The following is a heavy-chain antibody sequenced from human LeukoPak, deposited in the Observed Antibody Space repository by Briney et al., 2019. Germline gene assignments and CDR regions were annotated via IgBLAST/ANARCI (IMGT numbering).Heavy chain of an antibody. J-gene: IGHJ4*02. CDR2: IYHSDTT. V-gene: IGHV4-59*02. Sequence: SETLSLTCSVSGDSVTDHYWSWIRQPPGKGLEWIGYIYHSDTTMYNPSLASRVTISVDTSKNQFALKLTSVTAADTAIYYCARDGAYIDYNFDYWGQGTLVTVSS. CDR3: ARDGAYIDYNFDY. CDR1: GDSVTDHY. D-gene: IGHD4-11*01.